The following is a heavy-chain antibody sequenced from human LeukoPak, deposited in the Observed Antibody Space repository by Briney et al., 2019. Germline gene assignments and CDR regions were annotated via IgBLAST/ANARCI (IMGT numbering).Heavy chain of an antibody. CDR1: GGSFSSYY. V-gene: IGHV4-34*01. Sequence: SETLSLTCAVYGGSFSSYYWTWIRQPPGKGLEWIGEINHSGSTNYNPSLKSRVTISVDTSKNQFSLKLSSVTAADTAVYYCAREVLLWFGELLPGGFDYWGQGALVTVSS. D-gene: IGHD3-10*01. CDR3: AREVLLWFGELLPGGFDY. J-gene: IGHJ4*02. CDR2: INHSGST.